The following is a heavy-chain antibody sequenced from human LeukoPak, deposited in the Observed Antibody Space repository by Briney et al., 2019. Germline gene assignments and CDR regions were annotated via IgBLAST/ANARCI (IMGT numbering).Heavy chain of an antibody. CDR1: GGSISSYY. V-gene: IGHV4-59*08. D-gene: IGHD6-13*01. Sequence: SETLSLTCTVSGGSISSYYWSWIRQPPGKGLEGIGYIYYSGSTNYNPSLKSRVTISIHTSKTQFSLNLRSVPAADTAVYYCARHSKWGDSSSPSRPFDHWGQGTLVTVSS. CDR2: IYYSGST. CDR3: ARHSKWGDSSSPSRPFDH. J-gene: IGHJ4*02.